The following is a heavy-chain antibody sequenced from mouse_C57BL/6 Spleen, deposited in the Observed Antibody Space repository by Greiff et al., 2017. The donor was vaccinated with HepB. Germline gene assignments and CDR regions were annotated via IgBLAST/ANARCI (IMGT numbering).Heavy chain of an antibody. Sequence: VQLQQSGAELVKPGASVKLSCKASGYTFTSYWMHWVKQRPGQGLEWIGMIHPNSGSTNYNEKFKSKATLTVDKSSSTAYMQLSSLTSEDSAVYYCARGGYYDYDRAYWGQGTLVTVSA. V-gene: IGHV1-64*01. CDR1: GYTFTSYW. J-gene: IGHJ3*01. D-gene: IGHD2-4*01. CDR3: ARGGYYDYDRAY. CDR2: IHPNSGST.